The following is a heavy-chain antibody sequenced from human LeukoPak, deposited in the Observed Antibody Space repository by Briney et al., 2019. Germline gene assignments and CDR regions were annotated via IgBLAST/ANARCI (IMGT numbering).Heavy chain of an antibody. V-gene: IGHV3-7*01. J-gene: IGHJ4*02. D-gene: IGHD1-14*01. Sequence: GGSLRLSCEASGFTFSRYCMTWVRQAPGKGLEWVANIKRDGSEKYYVDSVKGRFTISRDNAKNSLYVQMNSLRAEDTAVYYCARDKEAVSEPYYFDYWGQGTLVTVSS. CDR3: ARDKEAVSEPYYFDY. CDR1: GFTFSRYC. CDR2: IKRDGSEK.